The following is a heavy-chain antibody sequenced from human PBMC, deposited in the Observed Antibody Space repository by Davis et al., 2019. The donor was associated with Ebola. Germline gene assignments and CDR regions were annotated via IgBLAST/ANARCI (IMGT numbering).Heavy chain of an antibody. V-gene: IGHV4-59*08. D-gene: IGHD3-16*02. CDR3: ARRITFGGVIVLGDAFDI. CDR2: IYYSGST. CDR1: GGSVGSDY. J-gene: IGHJ3*02. Sequence: SETLSLTCSVSGGSVGSDYWSWIRQSPGKGLEWIGYIYYSGSTNYNPSLKSRVTISVHTSKNQFSLKLSSVTAADTAVYYCARRITFGGVIVLGDAFDIWGQGTMVTVSS.